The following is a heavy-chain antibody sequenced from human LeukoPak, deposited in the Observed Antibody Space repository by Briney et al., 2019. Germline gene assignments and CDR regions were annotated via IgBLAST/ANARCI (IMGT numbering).Heavy chain of an antibody. Sequence: PSETLSLTCIVSGGSMSSSSYFWAWIRQPPGKGLEYVASISGGGNTYFNPSLKSRVTISLDASKSQFSLRLTSVTAADSAVYYCAIPPPRRSSGWYPLDYWGQGTLVTVSS. D-gene: IGHD6-19*01. CDR2: ISGGGNT. CDR1: GGSMSSSSYF. J-gene: IGHJ4*02. V-gene: IGHV4-39*01. CDR3: AIPPPRRSSGWYPLDY.